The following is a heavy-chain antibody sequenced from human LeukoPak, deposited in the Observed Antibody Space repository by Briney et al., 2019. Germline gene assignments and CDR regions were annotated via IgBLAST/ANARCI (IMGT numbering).Heavy chain of an antibody. CDR3: ARVVEQWLVFDY. V-gene: IGHV4-30-2*01. Sequence: SETLSLTCAVSGGSISSGGYSWSWIRQPPGKGLEWIGYIYHSGSTYYNPSLKSRVTISVDRSKNQFSLKLGFVTAADTAVYYCARVVEQWLVFDYWGQGTLVTVSS. J-gene: IGHJ4*02. CDR2: IYHSGST. CDR1: GGSISSGGYS. D-gene: IGHD6-19*01.